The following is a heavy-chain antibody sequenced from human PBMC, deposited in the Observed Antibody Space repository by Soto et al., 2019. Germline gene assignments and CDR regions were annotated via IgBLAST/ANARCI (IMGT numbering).Heavy chain of an antibody. V-gene: IGHV3-23*01. D-gene: IGHD3-9*01. Sequence: GGSLRLSCAASGFTFSSYAMSWVRQAPGKGLEWVSAISGSGGTTYYGDSVKGRFSISRDNSKNTLILQMNNLRAGDTAVYYCASHPGLGYWGQGTLVTVSS. CDR3: ASHPGLGY. CDR2: ISGSGGTT. J-gene: IGHJ4*01. CDR1: GFTFSSYA.